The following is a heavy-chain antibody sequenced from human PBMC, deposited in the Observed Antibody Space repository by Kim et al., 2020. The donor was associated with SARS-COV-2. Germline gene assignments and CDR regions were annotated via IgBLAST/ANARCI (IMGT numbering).Heavy chain of an antibody. D-gene: IGHD2-21*01. V-gene: IGHV3-66*01. CDR2: IYSGGST. CDR3: ARDGDMRHRIYYYYGMDV. Sequence: GGSLRLSCAASGFTVSSNYMSWVRQAPGKGLEWVSVIYSGGSTYYADSVKGRFTISRDNSKNTLYLQMNSLRAEDTAVYYCARDGDMRHRIYYYYGMDVWGRGTTVTVS. J-gene: IGHJ6*02. CDR1: GFTVSSNY.